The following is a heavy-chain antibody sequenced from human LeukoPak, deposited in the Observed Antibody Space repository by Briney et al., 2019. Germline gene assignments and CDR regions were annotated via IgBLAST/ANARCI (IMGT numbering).Heavy chain of an antibody. CDR2: IIPILGIA. Sequence: GASVKVSCKASGYTFTGYYMHWVRQAPGQGLEWMGRIIPILGIANYAQKFQGRVTITADKSTSTAYMELSSLRSEDTAVYYCARDLLVGASFNYFDYWGQGTLVTVSS. CDR1: GYTFTGYY. J-gene: IGHJ4*02. CDR3: ARDLLVGASFNYFDY. D-gene: IGHD1-26*01. V-gene: IGHV1-69*04.